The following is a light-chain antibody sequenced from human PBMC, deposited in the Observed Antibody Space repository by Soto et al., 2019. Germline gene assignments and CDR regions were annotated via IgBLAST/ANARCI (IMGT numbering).Light chain of an antibody. CDR3: QQANSFPPL. Sequence: DIQMTQSPSSVSASVGDRVTITCRASQDISSWLAWYQQKPGKAPKLLIYAASSLQSGVPLRFSGSGSGTDFTLTITSLQPEDFATYYCQQANSFPPLFGPGTKVDIK. CDR2: AAS. V-gene: IGKV1D-12*01. J-gene: IGKJ3*01. CDR1: QDISSW.